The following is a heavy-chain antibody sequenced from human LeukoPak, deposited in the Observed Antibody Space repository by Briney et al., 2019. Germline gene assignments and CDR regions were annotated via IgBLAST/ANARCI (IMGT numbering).Heavy chain of an antibody. Sequence: PSETLSLTCTVSGGSISSSSYYWGWIRQPPGKGLEWIGSIYYSGSTYYNPSLKSRVTISVDTSKNQFFLKLSSVTAADTAVYYCARHLSISWNYAAFDIWGQGTMVTVSS. D-gene: IGHD1-7*01. CDR2: IYYSGST. CDR1: GGSISSSSYY. J-gene: IGHJ3*02. CDR3: ARHLSISWNYAAFDI. V-gene: IGHV4-39*01.